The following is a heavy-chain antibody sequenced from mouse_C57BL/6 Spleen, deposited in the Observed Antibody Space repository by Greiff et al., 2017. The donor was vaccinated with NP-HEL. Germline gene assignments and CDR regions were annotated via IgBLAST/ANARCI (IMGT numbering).Heavy chain of an antibody. D-gene: IGHD2-4*01. Sequence: VQLKESGAELVKPGASVKISCKASGYAFSSYWMNWVKQRPGKGLEWIGQIYPGDGDTNYNGKFKGKATLTADKSSSTAYMQLSSLTSEDSAVYFCAREDYDWFAYWGQGTLVTVSA. CDR2: IYPGDGDT. J-gene: IGHJ3*01. CDR3: AREDYDWFAY. V-gene: IGHV1-80*01. CDR1: GYAFSSYW.